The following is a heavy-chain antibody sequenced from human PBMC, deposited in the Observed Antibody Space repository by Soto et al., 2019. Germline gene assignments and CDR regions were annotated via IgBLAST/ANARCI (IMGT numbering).Heavy chain of an antibody. CDR2: IYYSGST. J-gene: IGHJ5*02. CDR1: GGSISSGAYY. Sequence: QVQLQESGPGLVKPSQTLSLTCTVSGGSISSGAYYWSWIRQHPGKGLEWIGYIYYSGSTYYNPSIKSRVNIAVDTSKNQFSLRLSSVTAADTAVYYCARLDYGGDWFDPWGQGTLVTVSS. CDR3: ARLDYGGDWFDP. D-gene: IGHD4-17*01. V-gene: IGHV4-31*03.